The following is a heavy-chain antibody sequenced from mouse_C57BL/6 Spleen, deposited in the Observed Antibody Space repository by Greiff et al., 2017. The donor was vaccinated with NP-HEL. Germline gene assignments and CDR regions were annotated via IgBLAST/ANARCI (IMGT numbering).Heavy chain of an antibody. Sequence: QVQLKESGPELVKPGASVKISCKASGYAFSSSWMNWVKQRPGKGLEWIGVINPGSGGTTYNEKFKGKATLTADKSSSTAYMQLSILTSEDSAVYFCARSGYSNAMDYWGQGASVTV. D-gene: IGHD2-5*01. J-gene: IGHJ4*01. CDR3: ARSGYSNAMDY. V-gene: IGHV1-82*01. CDR2: INPGSGGT. CDR1: GYAFSSSW.